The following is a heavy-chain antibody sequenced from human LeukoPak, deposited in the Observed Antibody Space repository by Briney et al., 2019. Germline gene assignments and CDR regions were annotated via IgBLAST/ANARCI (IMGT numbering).Heavy chain of an antibody. CDR1: GGSFSGYY. D-gene: IGHD3-3*01. V-gene: IGHV4-34*01. CDR2: INHSGST. J-gene: IGHJ3*02. CDR3: AREDRVSAFDI. Sequence: PSETLSLTCAVYGGSFSGYYWSWIRQPPGKGLEWIGEINHSGSTNYNPSLKSRVTISVDTSKNQFSLKLGSVTAADTAVYYCAREDRVSAFDIWGQGTMVTVSS.